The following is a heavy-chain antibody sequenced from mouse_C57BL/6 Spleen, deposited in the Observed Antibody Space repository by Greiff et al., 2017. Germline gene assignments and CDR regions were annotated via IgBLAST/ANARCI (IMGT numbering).Heavy chain of an antibody. V-gene: IGHV1-63*01. CDR3: ARSSDSSGWGAY. Sequence: VQLQQSGAELVRPGTSVKMSCKASGYTFTNYWIGWAKQRPGHGLEWIGDIYPGGGYTNYNEKFKGKATLTADKSSSTAYMPCSSLTSEDSAIYYCARSSDSSGWGAYWGQGTLVTVSA. CDR1: GYTFTNYW. CDR2: IYPGGGYT. J-gene: IGHJ3*01. D-gene: IGHD3-2*02.